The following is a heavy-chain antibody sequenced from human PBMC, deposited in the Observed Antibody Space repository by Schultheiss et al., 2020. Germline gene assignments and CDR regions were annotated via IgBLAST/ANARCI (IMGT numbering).Heavy chain of an antibody. CDR1: GFTFSSYA. D-gene: IGHD6-6*01. CDR3: ARVDSSSSDYYYYYYMDV. J-gene: IGHJ6*03. V-gene: IGHV3-23*01. Sequence: GGSLRLACAASGFTFSSYAMSWVRQAPGKGLEWVSAISGSGGSTYYADSVKGRFTISRHNSKNTLYLQMNSLRAEDTAVYYCARVDSSSSDYYYYYYMDVWGKGTTVTLSS. CDR2: ISGSGGST.